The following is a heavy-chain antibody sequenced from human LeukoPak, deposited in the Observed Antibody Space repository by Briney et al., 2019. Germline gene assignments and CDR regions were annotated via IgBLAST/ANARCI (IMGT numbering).Heavy chain of an antibody. J-gene: IGHJ4*02. CDR3: SKDRGYYVDY. CDR2: ISGSGGST. V-gene: IGHV3-23*01. Sequence: GGSLRLSCAASGFTFSSYAMSWVRQAPGKGLEWVSAISGSGGSTYYADSVKGRFTISRDNPKNTPYLQMNSPRAEDTAVYYCSKDRGYYVDYWGQGTLSPPPQ. D-gene: IGHD3-10*02. CDR1: GFTFSSYA.